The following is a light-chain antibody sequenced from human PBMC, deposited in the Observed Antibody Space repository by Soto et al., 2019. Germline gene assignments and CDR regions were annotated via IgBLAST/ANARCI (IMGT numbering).Light chain of an antibody. CDR1: SSDVGGYNY. CDR2: EVR. V-gene: IGLV2-14*01. Sequence: QSGLTQPASVSGSPGQSITISCTGTSSDVGGYNYVSWYQHHPGKAPKLMIYEVRNRPSGVSNRFSGSKSGNTASLTISGLQAEDEADYYCSSYTSSITWVFGGGTKLTVL. CDR3: SSYTSSITWV. J-gene: IGLJ3*02.